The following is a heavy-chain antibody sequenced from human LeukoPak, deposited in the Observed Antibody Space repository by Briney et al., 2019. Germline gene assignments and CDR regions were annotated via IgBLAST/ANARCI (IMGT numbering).Heavy chain of an antibody. Sequence: GASVKVSCKASGYIFTSYYIHWVRQAPGEGLEWMGIINPTGGSTSYAQKFQGRVTMTRDTSTSTVYMELSSLRSEDTAVYYYARDHYHKIHSVMVTAPDYWGQGTLVIVSS. CDR2: INPTGGST. J-gene: IGHJ4*02. CDR3: ARDHYHKIHSVMVTAPDY. D-gene: IGHD2-21*02. V-gene: IGHV1-46*01. CDR1: GYIFTSYY.